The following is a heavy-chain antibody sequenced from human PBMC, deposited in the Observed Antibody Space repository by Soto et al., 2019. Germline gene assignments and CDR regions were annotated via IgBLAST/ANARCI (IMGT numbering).Heavy chain of an antibody. CDR1: GYTFTSYG. V-gene: IGHV1-18*01. CDR3: ARDPGVGSSSWYRDYYYYGMDV. Sequence: QVQLVQSGAEVKKPGASVKVSCKASGYTFTSYGISWVRQAPGQGLEWMGWISAYNGNTNYAQKLQGRVTMTTDTSTSTAYMELRSLRSDDTAVYYCARDPGVGSSSWYRDYYYYGMDVWGQGTTVTVSS. CDR2: ISAYNGNT. J-gene: IGHJ6*02. D-gene: IGHD6-13*01.